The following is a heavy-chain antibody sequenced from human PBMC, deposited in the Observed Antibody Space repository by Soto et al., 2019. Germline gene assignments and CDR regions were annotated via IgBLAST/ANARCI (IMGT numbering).Heavy chain of an antibody. Sequence: PSETLSLTCAVSGGSISSGGYSWSWIRQPPGKGLEWIGYMYHSGSTYYNPSLKSRVTISIDRSKNQFSLKLSSVTAADTAVYYCARVPDEWGQGNLVTVSS. CDR1: GGSISSGGYS. J-gene: IGHJ4*02. V-gene: IGHV4-30-2*01. D-gene: IGHD2-2*01. CDR3: ARVPDE. CDR2: MYHSGST.